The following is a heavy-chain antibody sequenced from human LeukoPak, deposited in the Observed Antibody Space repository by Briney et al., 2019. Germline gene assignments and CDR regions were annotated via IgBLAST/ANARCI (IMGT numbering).Heavy chain of an antibody. CDR3: ARDAGGYYYMDV. V-gene: IGHV3-11*01. CDR1: GFTFSDYY. Sequence: GGSLRLSCAASGFTFSDYYMSWIRQAPGKGLEWVSYMSSSGSSIYYADSVKGRFTISRDNATNSLYLQMNSLRADDTAVYYCARDAGGYYYMDVWGKGTTVTVSS. J-gene: IGHJ6*03. CDR2: MSSSGSSI.